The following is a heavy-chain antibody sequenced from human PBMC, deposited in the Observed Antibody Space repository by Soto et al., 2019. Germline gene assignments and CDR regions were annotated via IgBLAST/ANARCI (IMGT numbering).Heavy chain of an antibody. CDR1: GISLTNDNMG. Sequence: SVPTLVNPTETLTLTCTFSGISLTNDNMGVNWIRQPPGKALEWLAHILSNDEKSYSTSLRSRLIISKDTSKSQVVFSMTNMDPEDTATYYCARMGLDYDFWSGSGYYYGLDVWGQGTTVTVSS. D-gene: IGHD3-3*01. V-gene: IGHV2-26*01. CDR2: ILSNDEK. CDR3: ARMGLDYDFWSGSGYYYGLDV. J-gene: IGHJ6*02.